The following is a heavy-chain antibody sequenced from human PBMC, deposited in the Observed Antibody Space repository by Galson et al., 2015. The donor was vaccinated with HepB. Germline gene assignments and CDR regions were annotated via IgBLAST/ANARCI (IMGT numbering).Heavy chain of an antibody. J-gene: IGHJ5*02. Sequence: SLRLSCAASGFTLSNYVIHWVRQTAGKGLEWVAVMSKDGSNKYYADSVKGRFTISRDNSKNTLYLQMNSLRAEDTAVYYCARDLNGTSSWLNWLDPWGQGTLVTVSS. CDR1: GFTLSNYV. D-gene: IGHD6-13*01. CDR3: ARDLNGTSSWLNWLDP. CDR2: MSKDGSNK. V-gene: IGHV3-30-3*01.